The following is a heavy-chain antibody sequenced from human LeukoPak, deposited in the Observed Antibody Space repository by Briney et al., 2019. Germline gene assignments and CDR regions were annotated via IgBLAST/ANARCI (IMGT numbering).Heavy chain of an antibody. CDR2: IYHSGST. V-gene: IGHV4-38-2*02. CDR1: GYSISSGYY. CDR3: ARAIRPIYANWFDP. J-gene: IGHJ5*02. D-gene: IGHD3-16*01. Sequence: SETLSLTCTVSGYSISSGYYWGWIRQPPGKGLEWIGSIYHSGSTYYNPSLKSRVTISVDTSKNQFSLKLSSVTAADTAVYYCARAIRPIYANWFDPWGQGTLVTVSS.